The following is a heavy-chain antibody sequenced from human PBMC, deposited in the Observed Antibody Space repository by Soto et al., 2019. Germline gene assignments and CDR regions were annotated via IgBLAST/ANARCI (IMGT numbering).Heavy chain of an antibody. CDR2: IKSKTDGGTT. Sequence: EVQLVESGGGLVKPGGSLRLSCAASGFTFSNAWMNWVRQAPGKGLEWVGRIKSKTDGGTTDYAAPVKGRFTISRDDSKNTLYLQMNSLKTEXTAVYYCTTSTSGWYAFDIWGQGTMVTVSS. CDR1: GFTFSNAW. D-gene: IGHD6-19*01. V-gene: IGHV3-15*07. CDR3: TTSTSGWYAFDI. J-gene: IGHJ3*02.